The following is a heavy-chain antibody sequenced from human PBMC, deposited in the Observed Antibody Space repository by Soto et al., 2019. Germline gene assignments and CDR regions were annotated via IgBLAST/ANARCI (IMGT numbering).Heavy chain of an antibody. Sequence: SQTLSLTCAISGDSVSSNSAAWNWIRQSPSRGLEWLGRTYYRSKWYNDYTVSVKSRITINPDTSKNQFSLQLNSVTPEDTAVYYCARGIAVAGRGGVKDYWGQGTLVTVSS. D-gene: IGHD6-19*01. CDR3: ARGIAVAGRGGVKDY. J-gene: IGHJ4*02. V-gene: IGHV6-1*01. CDR2: TYYRSKWYN. CDR1: GDSVSSNSAA.